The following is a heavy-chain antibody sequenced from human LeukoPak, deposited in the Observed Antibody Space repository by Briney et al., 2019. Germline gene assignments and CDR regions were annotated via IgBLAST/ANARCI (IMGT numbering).Heavy chain of an antibody. Sequence: QPGGFLRLSCAASGFTVGSNFMYWVRQAPGKGLEWVSDIYSGGSGGSTHYADSVKGRFTISRDTSKNTLYLQMNSLRAEDTAVYYCARDHSGSYYGSDDAFDIWGQGTMVTVSS. CDR2: IYSGGSGGST. J-gene: IGHJ3*02. CDR3: ARDHSGSYYGSDDAFDI. D-gene: IGHD1-26*01. V-gene: IGHV3-66*01. CDR1: GFTVGSNF.